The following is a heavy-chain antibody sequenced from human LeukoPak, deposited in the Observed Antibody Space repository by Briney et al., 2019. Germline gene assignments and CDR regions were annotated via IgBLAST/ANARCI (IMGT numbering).Heavy chain of an antibody. D-gene: IGHD3-16*02. CDR1: GYTFTSYY. CDR2: INPSGGST. V-gene: IGHV1-46*01. CDR3: ARGRSEGVGELSPFDY. Sequence: ASVRVSCKASGYTFTSYYMHWVRQAPGQGLEWMGIINPSGGSTSYAQKFQGRVTMTRDMSTSTVYMELSSLRSEDTAVYYCARGRSEGVGELSPFDYWGQGTLVTVSS. J-gene: IGHJ4*02.